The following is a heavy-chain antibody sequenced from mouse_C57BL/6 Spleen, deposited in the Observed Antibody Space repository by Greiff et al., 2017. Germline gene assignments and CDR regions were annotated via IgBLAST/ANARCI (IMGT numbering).Heavy chain of an antibody. CDR2: IDPSDSET. CDR3: ARTYGNYYAMDY. Sequence: VQLQQPGAELVRPGSSVKLSCTASGYTFTSYWMHWVKQRPIQGLEWIGNIDPSDSETHYNQKFKDKATLTVDKSSSTAYMQLSSLTSEDSAVYYCARTYGNYYAMDYWGQGTSVTVSS. J-gene: IGHJ4*01. CDR1: GYTFTSYW. D-gene: IGHD1-1*02. V-gene: IGHV1-52*01.